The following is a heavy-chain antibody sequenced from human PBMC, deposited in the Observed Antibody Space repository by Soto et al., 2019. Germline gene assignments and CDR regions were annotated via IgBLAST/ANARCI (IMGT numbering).Heavy chain of an antibody. CDR3: ARVSIVVVVAAPANDAFDI. CDR2: INHSGST. J-gene: IGHJ3*02. CDR1: GGSFSGYY. Sequence: PSETLSLNCAVHGGSFSGYYWSWIRQPPGKGLEWIGEINHSGSTNYNPSLKSRVTISVDTSKNQFSLKLSSVTAADTAVYYCARVSIVVVVAAPANDAFDIWGQGTMVTVSS. D-gene: IGHD2-15*01. V-gene: IGHV4-34*01.